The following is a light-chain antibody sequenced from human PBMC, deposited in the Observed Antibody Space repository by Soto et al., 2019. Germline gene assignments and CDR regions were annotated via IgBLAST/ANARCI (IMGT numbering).Light chain of an antibody. J-gene: IGKJ4*01. Sequence: EIVLTQSPATLSLSLGETATLSCRASESISRYLAWYQQKPGQAPRLLIYDASSRATGIPARFSGSGSGTAITLPISTLDPKDFAHYYSQPRTTFGGGTKVEI. CDR1: ESISRY. V-gene: IGKV3-11*01. CDR2: DAS. CDR3: QPRTT.